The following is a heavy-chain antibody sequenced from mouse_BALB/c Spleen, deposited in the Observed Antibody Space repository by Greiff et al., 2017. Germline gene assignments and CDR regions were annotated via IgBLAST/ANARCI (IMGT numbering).Heavy chain of an antibody. D-gene: IGHD2-4*01. Sequence: VKLMESGAELVKPGASVKLSCTASGFNIKDTYMHWVKQRPEQGLEWIGRIDPANGNTKYDPKFQGKATITADTSSNTAYLQLSSLTSEDTAVYYCANYDYDVGAWFAYWGQGTLVTVSA. J-gene: IGHJ3*01. V-gene: IGHV14-3*02. CDR3: ANYDYDVGAWFAY. CDR1: GFNIKDTY. CDR2: IDPANGNT.